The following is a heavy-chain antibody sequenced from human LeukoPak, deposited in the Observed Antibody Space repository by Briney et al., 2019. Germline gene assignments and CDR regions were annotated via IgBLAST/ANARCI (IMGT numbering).Heavy chain of an antibody. J-gene: IGHJ4*02. Sequence: PGGSLRLSCAASGFTFSSYWMHWVRQAPGKGLVWVSRINNDGSSTSYADSVKGRFTISRDDAKNTLYLQMNSLRAEDTAVYYCAKASELGRGYFHYWGQGTLVTVSS. D-gene: IGHD7-27*01. CDR2: INNDGSST. V-gene: IGHV3-74*01. CDR1: GFTFSSYW. CDR3: AKASELGRGYFHY.